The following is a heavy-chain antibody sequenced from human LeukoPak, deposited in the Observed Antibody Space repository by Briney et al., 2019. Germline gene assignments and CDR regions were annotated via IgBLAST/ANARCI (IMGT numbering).Heavy chain of an antibody. J-gene: IGHJ3*02. Sequence: ASVTVSCKASGYIFTSHDINWVRQATGQGLEWMGWMNPNSGSTGYLQKFQGRVTMTRNTSITTAYMELSSLRSEGTAVYYCARVVWNDGTDAFDIWGQGTVVTVSS. V-gene: IGHV1-8*01. CDR3: ARVVWNDGTDAFDI. CDR1: GYIFTSHD. CDR2: MNPNSGST. D-gene: IGHD1-1*01.